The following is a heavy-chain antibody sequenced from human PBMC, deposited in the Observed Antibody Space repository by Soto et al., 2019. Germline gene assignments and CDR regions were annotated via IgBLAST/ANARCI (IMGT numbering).Heavy chain of an antibody. V-gene: IGHV1-3*01. Sequence: ALVKVSCKASGYTFTSYAMHWVRQAPGQRLEWMGWINAGNGNTKYSQKFQGRVTITRDTSASTAYMELSSLRSEDTAVYYCARDYSGHDAFDIWGQGTMVTVSS. CDR2: INAGNGNT. J-gene: IGHJ3*02. D-gene: IGHD1-26*01. CDR1: GYTFTSYA. CDR3: ARDYSGHDAFDI.